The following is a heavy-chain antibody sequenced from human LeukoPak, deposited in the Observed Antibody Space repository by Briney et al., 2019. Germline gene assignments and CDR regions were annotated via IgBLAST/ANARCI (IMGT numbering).Heavy chain of an antibody. J-gene: IGHJ4*02. Sequence: GGSLRLSCTASGFTFRNYWMHWVRQAPGKGLVWVSRINGGGSYTDYADSVKGRFTISRDNSKNTLYLQMNSLRAEDTAVYYCARDLGDYYDSSGYRVPSYFDYWGQGTLVTVSS. CDR2: INGGGSYT. CDR3: ARDLGDYYDSSGYRVPSYFDY. D-gene: IGHD3-22*01. CDR1: GFTFRNYW. V-gene: IGHV3-74*01.